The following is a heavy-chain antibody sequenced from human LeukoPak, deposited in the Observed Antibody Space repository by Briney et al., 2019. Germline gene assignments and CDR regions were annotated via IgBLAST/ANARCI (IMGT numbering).Heavy chain of an antibody. CDR1: GFTFSNYA. V-gene: IGHV3-64D*06. J-gene: IGHJ4*02. Sequence: PGGSLRLSCSASGFTFSNYAMYWVRQAPGKGLEYVSAISNNGGSTYYADSVKGRFTISRDNSKNTLYFQMSSLRGEDTAVYYCVKAPGAMTTRWYFDYWGQGTLVTVSS. CDR2: ISNNGGST. CDR3: VKAPGAMTTRWYFDY. D-gene: IGHD1-26*01.